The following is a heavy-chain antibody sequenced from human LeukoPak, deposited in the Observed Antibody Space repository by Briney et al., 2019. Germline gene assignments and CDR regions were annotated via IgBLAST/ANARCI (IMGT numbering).Heavy chain of an antibody. D-gene: IGHD3-22*01. CDR3: ARANYYDSSGSLDD. J-gene: IGHJ4*02. Sequence: SETLSLTCTVSGGSISSGDYYWSWIRQPPGKGLEWIGYIYYSGSTYYSPSLKSRVTISVDTSKNQFSLNLSSVTAADTAVYYCARANYYDSSGSLDDWGQGTLVTVSS. CDR1: GGSISSGDYY. V-gene: IGHV4-30-4*01. CDR2: IYYSGST.